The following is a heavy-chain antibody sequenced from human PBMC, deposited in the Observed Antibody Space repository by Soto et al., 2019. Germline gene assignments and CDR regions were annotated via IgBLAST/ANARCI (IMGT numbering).Heavy chain of an antibody. Sequence: SETLSLTCTVSGGSISSYYWSWIRQPPGKGLEWIGYTYYSGSTNYNPSLKSRVTISVDTSKNQFSLKLSSVTAADTAVYYCARATIFGVVKDWGQGTLVTVSS. CDR1: GGSISSYY. J-gene: IGHJ4*02. D-gene: IGHD3-3*01. CDR3: ARATIFGVVKD. V-gene: IGHV4-59*01. CDR2: TYYSGST.